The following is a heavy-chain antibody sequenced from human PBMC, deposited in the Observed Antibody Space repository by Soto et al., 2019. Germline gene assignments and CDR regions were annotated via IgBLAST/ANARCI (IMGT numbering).Heavy chain of an antibody. CDR3: ARGAGYGGSPLGY. CDR2: IKHDGSEK. J-gene: IGHJ4*02. V-gene: IGHV3-7*01. CDR1: GFTFSSYA. D-gene: IGHD4-17*01. Sequence: VQLVESGGGVVQPGRSLRLSCAASGFTFSSYAMHWVRQAPGKGLEWVANIKHDGSEKYYVDSVKGRFTVSRDNAKSSLYLQMNSLRAEDTAVYHCARGAGYGGSPLGYWGQGTLVTVSS.